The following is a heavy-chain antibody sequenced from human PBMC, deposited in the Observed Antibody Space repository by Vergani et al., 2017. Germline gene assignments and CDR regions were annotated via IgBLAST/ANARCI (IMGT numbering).Heavy chain of an antibody. V-gene: IGHV4-38-2*02. Sequence: QVQLQESGPGLVKPSETLSLTCTVSGYSISSGYYWGWIRQPPGKGLEWIGSIYHSGSTYYNPSLKSRVTISVDTSKNQFSLKLSSVTAADTAVYYCASCVDDSSGYYYGTDAFDIWGQGTMVTVSS. CDR1: GYSISSGYY. J-gene: IGHJ3*02. D-gene: IGHD3-22*01. CDR3: ASCVDDSSGYYYGTDAFDI. CDR2: IYHSGST.